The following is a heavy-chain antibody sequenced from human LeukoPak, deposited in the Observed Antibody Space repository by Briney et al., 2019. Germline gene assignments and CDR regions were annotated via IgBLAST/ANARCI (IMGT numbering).Heavy chain of an antibody. CDR1: GYSFTNYW. CDR3: ARRKYFDSLSFDP. CDR2: IYVGDSDT. V-gene: IGHV5-51*01. D-gene: IGHD3-9*01. J-gene: IGHJ5*02. Sequence: GESLKISCKDSGYSFTNYWIGWVRQMPGKNLEWMGIIYVGDSDTRYSPSFQGQVTISADKSISTAYLQWSSLKASDTAMYYCARRKYFDSLSFDPWGQGTLVTVSS.